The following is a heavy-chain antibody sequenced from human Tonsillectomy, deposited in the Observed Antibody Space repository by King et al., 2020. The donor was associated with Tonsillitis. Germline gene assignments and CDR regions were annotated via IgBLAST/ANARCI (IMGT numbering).Heavy chain of an antibody. Sequence: VQLVESGGGVVQPGRSLRLSCAASGFTFSNYGMHWVRQAPGKGLEWVAVISYDGSNKYYADFVKGRFTISRDNSKNTLYLQMNRLRTEDTAVYSCANEGAETTLGGYFDYWGQGTLVTVSS. CDR1: GFTFSNYG. CDR2: ISYDGSNK. V-gene: IGHV3-30*18. J-gene: IGHJ4*02. D-gene: IGHD4-17*01. CDR3: ANEGAETTLGGYFDY.